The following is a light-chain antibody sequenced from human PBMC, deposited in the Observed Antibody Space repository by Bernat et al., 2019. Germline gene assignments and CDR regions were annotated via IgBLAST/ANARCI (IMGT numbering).Light chain of an antibody. V-gene: IGLV2-8*01. CDR2: EVT. CDR1: SSDVGGHNF. CDR3: SSYAGSNNLV. J-gene: IGLJ3*02. Sequence: QSALTQPPSASGSPGQSVTISCTGTSSDVGGHNFVSWYQQHPGKAPNVMIYEVTKRPSGVPDRFSGSRSGNTASLTVSGLQAEDEADYYCSSYAGSNNLVFGGGTKLTVL.